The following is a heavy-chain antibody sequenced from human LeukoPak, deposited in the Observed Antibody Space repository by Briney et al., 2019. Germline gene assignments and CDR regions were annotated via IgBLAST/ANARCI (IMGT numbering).Heavy chain of an antibody. J-gene: IGHJ4*02. D-gene: IGHD6-19*01. CDR3: ARATNGWFRGFDY. CDR2: IGSSGRTV. V-gene: IGHV3-11*01. CDR1: GFTFSDFY. Sequence: NPGGSLRLSCAASGFTFSDFYMSWIRQAPGKGLEWVSFIGSSGRTVYYADSVRGRFTISRDNAKNSLYLQMNSLRAEDTAVYYCARATNGWFRGFDYWGQGTLVTVSS.